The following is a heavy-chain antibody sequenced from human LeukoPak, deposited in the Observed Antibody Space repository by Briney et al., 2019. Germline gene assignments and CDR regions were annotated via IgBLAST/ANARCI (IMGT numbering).Heavy chain of an antibody. J-gene: IGHJ5*02. CDR2: ISSSGST. D-gene: IGHD3-3*01. Sequence: PSETLSLTCTVSGGSISSGDYYWSWIRQPAGKGLEWIGRISSSGSTNYNPSLKSRVTISVDTSKNQFSLKLSSVTAADTAVYYCAREAITIFGVVRTQTTYGPHRFDPWGQGTLVTVSS. CDR3: AREAITIFGVVRTQTTYGPHRFDP. CDR1: GGSISSGDYY. V-gene: IGHV4-61*02.